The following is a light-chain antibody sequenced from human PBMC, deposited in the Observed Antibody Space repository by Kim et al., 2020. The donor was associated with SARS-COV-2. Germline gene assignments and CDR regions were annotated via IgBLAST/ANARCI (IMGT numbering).Light chain of an antibody. CDR2: AAS. CDR3: LQYNSYPWT. V-gene: IGKV1-17*03. CDR1: QGISND. J-gene: IGKJ1*01. Sequence: ASVGDRVTITCRASQGISNDLVWFQQRPGKAPKRLIFAASSLQSGVPSRFSGSGSGTEFTLTIISLQPEDFATYYCLQYNSYPWTFGQGTKVDIK.